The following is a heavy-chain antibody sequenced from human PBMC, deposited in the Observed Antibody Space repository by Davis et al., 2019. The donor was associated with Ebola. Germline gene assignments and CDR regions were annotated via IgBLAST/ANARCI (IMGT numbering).Heavy chain of an antibody. CDR1: GGSFSGYY. CDR3: ARGYYYGMDV. V-gene: IGHV4-34*01. CDR2: INHSGST. J-gene: IGHJ6*02. Sequence: MPSETLSLTCAVYGGSFSGYYWSWIRQPPGKGLEWIGEINHSGSTNYNPSLKSRVTISVDTSKNQFSLKLSSVTAADTAVYYCARGYYYGMDVWGQGTTVTVSS.